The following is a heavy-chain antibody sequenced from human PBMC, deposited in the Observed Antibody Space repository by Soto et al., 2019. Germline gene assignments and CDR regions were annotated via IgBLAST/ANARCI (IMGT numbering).Heavy chain of an antibody. CDR3: ARDGEAYYDFWSGSDPYYYYGMAV. CDR2: ISYDGSNK. V-gene: IGHV3-30-3*01. Sequence: GGSLRLSCAASGFTFSSYAMLWVRQAPGKGLEWVAVISYDGSNKYYADSVKGRFTISRDNSKNTLYLQMNSLRAEDTAVYYCARDGEAYYDFWSGSDPYYYYGMAVWGQGTLVTVSS. CDR1: GFTFSSYA. D-gene: IGHD3-3*01. J-gene: IGHJ6*02.